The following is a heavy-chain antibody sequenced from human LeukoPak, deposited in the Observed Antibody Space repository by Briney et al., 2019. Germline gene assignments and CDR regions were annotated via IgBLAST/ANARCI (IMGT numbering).Heavy chain of an antibody. D-gene: IGHD4-17*01. V-gene: IGHV3-30*03. J-gene: IGHJ3*01. CDR1: GFTFSSYG. CDR2: ISYDGSNK. Sequence: GGSLGLSCAASGFTFSSYGMHWVRQAPGKGLEWVAFISYDGSNKYYADPVKGRFTISRDNSKNTLYLQMNSLRAEDTAAYHCASDLDYGDIDDSFDVWGQGTMVTVSS. CDR3: ASDLDYGDIDDSFDV.